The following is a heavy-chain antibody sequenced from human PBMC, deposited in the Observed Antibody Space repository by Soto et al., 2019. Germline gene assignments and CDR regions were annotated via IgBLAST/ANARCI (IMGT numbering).Heavy chain of an antibody. CDR1: GFTFSSYA. CDR3: AKDPTSVYGDYVLPTSSYFDY. J-gene: IGHJ4*02. V-gene: IGHV3-23*01. Sequence: GGSLRLSCAASGFTFSSYAMSWVRQAPGKGLEWVSAISGSGGSTYYADSVKGRFTISRDNSKNTLYLQMNSLRAEDTAVYYCAKDPTSVYGDYVLPTSSYFDYWGQGTLVTVSS. D-gene: IGHD4-17*01. CDR2: ISGSGGST.